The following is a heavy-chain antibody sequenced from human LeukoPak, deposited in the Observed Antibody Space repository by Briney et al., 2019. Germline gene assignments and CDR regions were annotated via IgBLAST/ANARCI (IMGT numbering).Heavy chain of an antibody. J-gene: IGHJ4*02. V-gene: IGHV3-7*01. D-gene: IGHD6-19*01. Sequence: GGSLRLSCAASGFSFSDYWMSWVRQAPGKGLEWVANIKQDGSEKYYVDSVKGRFTISRDNAKNSLYLQMNSLRAEDTAVYYCARDRFGSSGWYGVYFDYWGQGTLVTVSS. CDR3: ARDRFGSSGWYGVYFDY. CDR2: IKQDGSEK. CDR1: GFSFSDYW.